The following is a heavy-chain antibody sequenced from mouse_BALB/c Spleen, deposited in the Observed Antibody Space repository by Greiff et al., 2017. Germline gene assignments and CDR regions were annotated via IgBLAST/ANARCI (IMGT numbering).Heavy chain of an antibody. CDR3: ARGGYDVGFAY. D-gene: IGHD2-14*01. V-gene: IGHV3-2*02. CDR2: ISYSGST. J-gene: IGHJ3*01. Sequence: EVKLMESGPGLVKPSQSLSLTCTVTGYSITSDYAWNWIRQFPGNKLEWMGYISYSGSTSYNPSLKRRISITRDTSKNQFFLQLNSVTTEDTATYYCARGGYDVGFAYWGQGTLVTVSA. CDR1: GYSITSDYA.